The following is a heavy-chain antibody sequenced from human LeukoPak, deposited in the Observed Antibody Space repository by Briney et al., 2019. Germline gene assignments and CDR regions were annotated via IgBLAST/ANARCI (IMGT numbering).Heavy chain of an antibody. Sequence: PSETLSLTCAVYGGSFSGYYWSWIRQPPGKGLEWTGEINHSGSTNYNPSLKSRVTISVDTSKNQFSLKLSSVTAADTAVYYCASIRAYYYYYMDVWGKGTTVTVSS. V-gene: IGHV4-34*01. CDR1: GGSFSGYY. CDR2: INHSGST. J-gene: IGHJ6*03. CDR3: ASIRAYYYYYMDV.